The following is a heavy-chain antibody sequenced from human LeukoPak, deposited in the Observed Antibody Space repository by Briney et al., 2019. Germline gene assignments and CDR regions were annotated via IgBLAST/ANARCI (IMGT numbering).Heavy chain of an antibody. D-gene: IGHD1-1*01. Sequence: PGGSLRLSCAASGFTFSTYSMNWVRQAPGKGLEWVSYIPFSSSTIYYADSVKGRFTISRDNAKNSLYLQMNSLRAEDTAVYYCASWNYVDYWGQGTLVTVSS. CDR1: GFTFSTYS. CDR3: ASWNYVDY. CDR2: IPFSSSTI. J-gene: IGHJ4*02. V-gene: IGHV3-48*01.